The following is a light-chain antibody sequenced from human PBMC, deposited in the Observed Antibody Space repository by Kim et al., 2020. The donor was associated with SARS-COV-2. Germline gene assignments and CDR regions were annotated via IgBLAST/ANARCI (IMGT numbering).Light chain of an antibody. CDR2: AAS. CDR1: QAIRND. CDR3: LQDYTYPWT. Sequence: ASVGDTVTITCRASQAIRNDLGWYQQKPGKAPKVLIAAASILRTGVPSRFSGSGSGTDFTLTINSLQPEDFATYYCLQDYTYPWTFGQGTKVDIK. J-gene: IGKJ1*01. V-gene: IGKV1-6*01.